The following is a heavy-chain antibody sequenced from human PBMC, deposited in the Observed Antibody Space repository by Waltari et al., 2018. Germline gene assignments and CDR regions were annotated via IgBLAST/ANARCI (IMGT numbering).Heavy chain of an antibody. V-gene: IGHV3-9*01. Sequence: EVQLVESGGGLVQPGRSLRLSCAASGFTFDDYAMHWVRQAPGKGLEWVSGISWNSGSIGYADSVKGRFTISRDNAKNSLYLQMNSLRAEDTALYYCAKDYLEYDNGLFDYWGQGTLVTVSS. J-gene: IGHJ4*02. CDR1: GFTFDDYA. CDR3: AKDYLEYDNGLFDY. D-gene: IGHD1-1*01. CDR2: ISWNSGSI.